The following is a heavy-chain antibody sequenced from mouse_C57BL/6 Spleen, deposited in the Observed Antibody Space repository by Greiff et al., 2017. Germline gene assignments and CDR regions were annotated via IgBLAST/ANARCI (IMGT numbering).Heavy chain of an antibody. CDR1: GFTFSSYA. Sequence: EVKLVESGGGLVKPGGSLKLSCAASGFTFSSYAMSWVRQTPEKRLEWVATISDGGSYTYYPDNVKGRFTISRDNAKNNLYLQMSHLKSEDTAMYYCARDRDSGAMDYWGQGTSVTVSS. CDR2: ISDGGSYT. V-gene: IGHV5-4*01. J-gene: IGHJ4*01. CDR3: ARDRDSGAMDY.